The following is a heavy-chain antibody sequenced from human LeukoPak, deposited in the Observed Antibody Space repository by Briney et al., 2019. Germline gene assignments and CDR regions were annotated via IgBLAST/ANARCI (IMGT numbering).Heavy chain of an antibody. Sequence: PGGSLRLSCAASGFTFSDYVMNWVRQAPGKGLEWVSSISGSADSTFYADSVKGRFTISRDNSKNTLYLRLSSLKASDTAMYYCARQSGVGYFDAFDIWGQGTMVTVSS. V-gene: IGHV3-23*01. CDR2: ISGSADST. CDR3: ARQSGVGYFDAFDI. CDR1: GFTFSDYV. J-gene: IGHJ3*02. D-gene: IGHD5-12*01.